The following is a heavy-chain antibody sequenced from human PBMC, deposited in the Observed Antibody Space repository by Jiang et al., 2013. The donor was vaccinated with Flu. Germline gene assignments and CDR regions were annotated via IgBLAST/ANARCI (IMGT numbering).Heavy chain of an antibody. CDR2: IRSKAYGGTT. D-gene: IGHD3-3*01. V-gene: IGHV3-49*04. J-gene: IGHJ6*03. CDR3: TRAYYDFWSAQGYYMDV. Sequence: EVQLLESGGGLVQPGRSLRLSCTASGFTFGDYAMSWVRQAPGKGLEWVGFIRSKAYGGTTEYAASVKGRFTISRDDSKSIAYLQMNSLKTEDTAVYYCTRAYYDFWSAQGYYMDVWGKGTNGHRLL. CDR1: GFTFGDYA.